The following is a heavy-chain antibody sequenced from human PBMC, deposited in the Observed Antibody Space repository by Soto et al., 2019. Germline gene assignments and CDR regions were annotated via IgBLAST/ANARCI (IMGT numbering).Heavy chain of an antibody. CDR3: ARGVAPPILDIVVVVAATDEPYYYYYMDV. V-gene: IGHV4-34*01. J-gene: IGHJ6*03. CDR2: INHSGST. D-gene: IGHD2-15*01. Sequence: PSETLSLTCAVYGGSFSGYYWSWVGQPPGKGLEWIGEINHSGSTNYNPSLKSRVTISVDTSKNQFSLKLSSVTAADTAVYYCARGVAPPILDIVVVVAATDEPYYYYYMDVWSKGTTVTVSS. CDR1: GGSFSGYY.